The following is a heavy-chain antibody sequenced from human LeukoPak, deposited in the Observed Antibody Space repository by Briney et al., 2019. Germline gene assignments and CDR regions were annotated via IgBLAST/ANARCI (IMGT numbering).Heavy chain of an antibody. V-gene: IGHV1-8*03. J-gene: IGHJ4*02. CDR1: GYTFTSYD. D-gene: IGHD3-3*01. CDR3: ARGKRFLEWLSHMYYFDY. CDR2: MNPNSGNT. Sequence: ASVKVSCKASGYTFTSYDINWVRQATGQGLEWMGWMNPNSGNTGYAQKFQGRVTITRNTSISTAYMELSSLRSEDTAVYYCARGKRFLEWLSHMYYFDYWGQGTLVTVSS.